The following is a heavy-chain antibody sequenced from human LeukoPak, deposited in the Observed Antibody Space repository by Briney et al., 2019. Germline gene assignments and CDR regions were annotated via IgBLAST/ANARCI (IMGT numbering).Heavy chain of an antibody. CDR2: INHSGST. V-gene: IGHV4-34*01. CDR3: AGNSASSSGNEPS. CDR1: GGSFSGYY. D-gene: IGHD6-6*01. J-gene: IGHJ5*02. Sequence: NPSETLSLTCAVYGGSFSGYYWSWIRQPPGKGLEWIGEINHSGSTNYNPSLKSRVTISVDTSKNQFSLKLSSVTAADTAVYYCAGNSASSSGNEPSWGRGTLVTVSS.